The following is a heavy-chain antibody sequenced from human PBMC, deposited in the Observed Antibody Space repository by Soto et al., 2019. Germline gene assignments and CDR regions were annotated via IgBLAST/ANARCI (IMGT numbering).Heavy chain of an antibody. CDR2: IKQDGSEH. V-gene: IGHV3-7*05. J-gene: IGHJ4*02. Sequence: WMRRVSKAPRKGLERVANIKQDGSEHYYVDTVKGRSTISRDNPKNSLYLQMNSLRAEDTAVYYCARELLTTTAMVDYWGQGTLVTVSS. D-gene: IGHD5-18*01. CDR1: W. CDR3: ARELLTTTAMVDY.